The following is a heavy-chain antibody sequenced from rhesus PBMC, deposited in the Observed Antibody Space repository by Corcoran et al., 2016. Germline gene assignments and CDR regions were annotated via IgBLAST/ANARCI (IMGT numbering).Heavy chain of an antibody. Sequence: QVQLQESGPGLVKPSETLSLTCAVSGGSISDDYYWSWIRQPPGKGLEWIGHIYGSGGGTNSNHSLQNRVTISIDTSKNQFSLKLSSVTAADTAVYYCARDLGYYSGSYYSFDYWGQGVLVTVSS. D-gene: IGHD3-16*01. CDR2: IYGSGGGT. V-gene: IGHV4-106*01. CDR3: ARDLGYYSGSYYSFDY. CDR1: GGSISDDYY. J-gene: IGHJ4*01.